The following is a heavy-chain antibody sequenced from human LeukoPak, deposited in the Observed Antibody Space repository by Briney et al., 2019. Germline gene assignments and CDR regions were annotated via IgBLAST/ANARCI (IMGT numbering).Heavy chain of an antibody. V-gene: IGHV3-23*01. J-gene: IGHJ4*02. CDR3: ATYRQVLLPFES. CDR1: GFTFSSYG. CDR2: IRGSGDST. D-gene: IGHD2-8*02. Sequence: GGSLRLSCAASGFTFSSYGMNWVRQAPGKGLEWVSTIRGSGDSTYYADSVKGRFTISRDNSKKTLYLQMNSLSAEDTAIYYCATYRQVLLPFESWGQGTLVTVSS.